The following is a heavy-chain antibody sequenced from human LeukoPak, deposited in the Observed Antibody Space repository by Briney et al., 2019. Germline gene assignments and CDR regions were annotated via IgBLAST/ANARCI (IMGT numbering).Heavy chain of an antibody. J-gene: IGHJ4*02. CDR3: ARENFGSGTDY. CDR1: GYTFTGYH. CDR2: INPNTGGT. V-gene: IGHV1-2*02. Sequence: ASVKVSCKASGYTFTGYHIHWVRQAPGQGLEWMGWINPNTGGTSYSQKFQGRVAMTRETSSSTAYMEVSRLTSDDTAVYYCARENFGSGTDYWGQGTLVTVSS. D-gene: IGHD3-10*01.